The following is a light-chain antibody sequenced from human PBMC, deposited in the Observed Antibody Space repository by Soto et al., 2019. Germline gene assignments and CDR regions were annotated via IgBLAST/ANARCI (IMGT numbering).Light chain of an antibody. CDR1: SSNIGKNY. J-gene: IGLJ3*02. CDR3: ATWDSSLRAVL. V-gene: IGLV1-51*01. Sequence: QSVLTQPPSVSAAPGQKVTIPCSGSSSNIGKNYVSWYQRLPGTAPKLLIYDNDKRPSGIPDRFSGSKSGTSASLGITGLQTGDEAEYYCATWDSSLRAVLFGGGTKLTVL. CDR2: DND.